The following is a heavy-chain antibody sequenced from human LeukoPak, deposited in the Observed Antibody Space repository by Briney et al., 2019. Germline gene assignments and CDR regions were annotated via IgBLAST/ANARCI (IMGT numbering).Heavy chain of an antibody. CDR1: GGSISSSSYY. CDR2: IYYSGST. CDR3: ARHGIAAAGYYFDY. J-gene: IGHJ4*02. D-gene: IGHD6-13*01. V-gene: IGHV4-61*05. Sequence: PSETLSLTCTVSGGSISSSSYYWSWIRQPPGKGLEWIGYIYYSGSTNYNPSLKSRVTISVDTSKNQFSLKLSSVTAADTAVYYCARHGIAAAGYYFDYWGQGTLVTVSS.